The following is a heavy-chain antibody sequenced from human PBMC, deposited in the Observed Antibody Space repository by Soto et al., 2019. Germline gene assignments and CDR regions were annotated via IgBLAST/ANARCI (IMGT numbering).Heavy chain of an antibody. D-gene: IGHD3-10*01. V-gene: IGHV4-34*01. J-gene: IGHJ4*02. Sequence: PSQTLSLTCAVYEGYFSGYYWSWIRQPPGKGLEWIGEINHSGSTNYNPSLKSRVTISVDTSKNQFSLKLSSVTAADTAVYYCARTRVLATPHDYWGQGTLVTVSS. CDR3: ARTRVLATPHDY. CDR1: EGYFSGYY. CDR2: INHSGST.